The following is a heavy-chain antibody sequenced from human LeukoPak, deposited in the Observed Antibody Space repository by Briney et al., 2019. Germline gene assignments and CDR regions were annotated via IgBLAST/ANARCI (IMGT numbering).Heavy chain of an antibody. J-gene: IGHJ4*02. CDR2: INPSVDSA. Sequence: RASVKVSCKASGYTFSNYYMHWVRQAPGQDLEWMGVINPSVDSASYAQKFQDRVTMHSDTSTSTVYMDLSSLRSEDTAVYYCARGGVVGNSVSFYYFDYWGQGTLVTVSS. V-gene: IGHV1-46*01. CDR1: GYTFSNYY. D-gene: IGHD2-15*01. CDR3: ARGGVVGNSVSFYYFDY.